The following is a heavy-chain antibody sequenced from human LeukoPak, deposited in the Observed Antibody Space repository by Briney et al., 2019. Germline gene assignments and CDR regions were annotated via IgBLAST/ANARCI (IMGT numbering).Heavy chain of an antibody. CDR3: ARGVHGDYRWYFDL. CDR1: GGSISSYY. J-gene: IGHJ2*01. CDR2: IYYIGGT. D-gene: IGHD4-17*01. Sequence: PSETLSLTCSVSGGSISSYYWSWIRQPPGKGLEWIGYIYYIGGTNYNPSLKSRVTISVDTSKNQFSLKLSSVTAADTAVYYCARGVHGDYRWYFDLWGRGTLVTVSS. V-gene: IGHV4-59*01.